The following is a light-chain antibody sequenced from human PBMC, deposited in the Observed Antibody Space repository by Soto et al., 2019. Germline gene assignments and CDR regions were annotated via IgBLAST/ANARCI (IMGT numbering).Light chain of an antibody. CDR2: GNS. CDR1: SSNIGAGYD. CDR3: QSYDSSLSGVL. Sequence: QSVLTQPPSVAGALGQRVTISCTGSSSNIGAGYDVHWFQQLPGTAPKLLIYGNSNRPSGVPDRFSVSKSGTSASLAITGLLAEDDVDYYCQSYDSSLSGVLFGGGTKLTVL. J-gene: IGLJ2*01. V-gene: IGLV1-40*01.